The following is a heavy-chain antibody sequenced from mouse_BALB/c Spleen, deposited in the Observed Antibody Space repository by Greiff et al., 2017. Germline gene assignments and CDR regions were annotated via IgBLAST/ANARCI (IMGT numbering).Heavy chain of an antibody. D-gene: IGHD2-4*01. Sequence: EVKLMESGGGLVQPGGSRKLSCAASGFTFSSFGMHWVRQAPEKGLEWVAYISSGSSTIYYADTVKGRFTISRDNPKNTLFLQMTSLRSEDTAMYYCARSYDYDGDYFDYWGQGTTLTVSS. CDR3: ARSYDYDGDYFDY. CDR1: GFTFSSFG. V-gene: IGHV5-17*02. CDR2: ISSGSSTI. J-gene: IGHJ2*01.